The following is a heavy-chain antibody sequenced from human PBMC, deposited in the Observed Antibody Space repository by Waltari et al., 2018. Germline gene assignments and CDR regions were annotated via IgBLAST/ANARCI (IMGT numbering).Heavy chain of an antibody. CDR1: GFTFNNYA. V-gene: IGHV3-30*01. CDR3: AREIPNGDCRFDW. CDR2: ISHDGSFR. Sequence: QVQLVEAGGGVVQPGRSLRLSCTASGFTFNNYAMHWVRQAPGKELEWVAVISHDGSFRYHGDSVEGRFTVSRDSSKNMLYLQMDSLRPEDTAVYYCAREIPNGDCRFDWWGQGTLVTVSS. D-gene: IGHD2-21*02. J-gene: IGHJ4*02.